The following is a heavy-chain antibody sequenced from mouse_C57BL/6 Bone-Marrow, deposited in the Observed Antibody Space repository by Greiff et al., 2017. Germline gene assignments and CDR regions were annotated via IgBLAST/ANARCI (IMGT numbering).Heavy chain of an antibody. D-gene: IGHD1-1*01. J-gene: IGHJ3*01. V-gene: IGHV2-9*01. CDR1: GFSLTSSG. CDR3: AKVDYYGSSYHAY. CDR2: IWGGGST. Sequence: VKLVESGPGLVAPSQSLSITCTVSGFSLTSSGVDWVRQPPGKGLEWLGVIWGGGSTNYNSALMSRLSISKDNSKSQVFLKMNSLQTDDTAMYYCAKVDYYGSSYHAYWGQGTLVTVSA.